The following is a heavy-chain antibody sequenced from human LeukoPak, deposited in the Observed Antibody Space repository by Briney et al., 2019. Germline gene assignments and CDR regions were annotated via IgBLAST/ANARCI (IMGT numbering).Heavy chain of an antibody. CDR1: GGSFSGYY. CDR2: INHSGST. Sequence: TTETLSLTXAVYGGSFSGYYWSWIRQPPGKGLEWIGEINHSGSTNYNPSLKSRVTISVDTSKNQFSLKLSSVTAADTAVYYCARGSSWYLYWGQGTLVTVSS. CDR3: ARGSSWYLY. J-gene: IGHJ4*02. D-gene: IGHD6-13*01. V-gene: IGHV4-34*01.